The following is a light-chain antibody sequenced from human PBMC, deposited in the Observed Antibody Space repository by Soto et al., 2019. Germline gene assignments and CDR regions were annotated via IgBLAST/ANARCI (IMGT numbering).Light chain of an antibody. CDR1: QSIERW. Sequence: DIQMTQSPFTLSASVGARVTISCLASQSIERWLAWSQQMPRKARNLLIHKASHLESGVPSRFSGSESGTEFTLTISSLQPGDFATYYCQHYNTYPWTFGQGTKVDI. CDR3: QHYNTYPWT. V-gene: IGKV1-5*03. J-gene: IGKJ1*01. CDR2: KAS.